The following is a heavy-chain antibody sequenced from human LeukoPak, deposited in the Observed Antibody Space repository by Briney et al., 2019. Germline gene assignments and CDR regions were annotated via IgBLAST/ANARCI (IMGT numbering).Heavy chain of an antibody. CDR2: INRDGSER. Sequence: PGGSLRLSCVASGFMFSDYWMSWVRQAPGKGLEWVANINRDGSERYYVDSVKGRFTISRDNARNSLYLEMNSLRAEDTAVYYCARDLVGASYYWGQGTLVTVSS. CDR3: ARDLVGASYY. CDR1: GFMFSDYW. V-gene: IGHV3-7*01. J-gene: IGHJ4*02. D-gene: IGHD1-26*01.